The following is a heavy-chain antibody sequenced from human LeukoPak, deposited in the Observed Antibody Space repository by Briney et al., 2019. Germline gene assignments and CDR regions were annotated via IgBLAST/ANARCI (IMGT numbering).Heavy chain of an antibody. CDR2: ISAYNGNT. D-gene: IGHD3-9*01. V-gene: IGHV1-18*01. CDR3: ARASWAYYDILTGLSGFDY. J-gene: IGHJ4*02. CDR1: GYTFTSYG. Sequence: ASVKVSCKASGYTFTSYGISWVRQAPGRGLEWMGWISAYNGNTNYAQKLQGRVTMTTDTSTSTAYMELRSLRSDDTAVYYCARASWAYYDILTGLSGFDYWGQGTLVTVSS.